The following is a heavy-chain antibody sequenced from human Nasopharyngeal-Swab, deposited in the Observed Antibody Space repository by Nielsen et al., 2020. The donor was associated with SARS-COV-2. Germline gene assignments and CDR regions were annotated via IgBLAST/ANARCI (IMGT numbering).Heavy chain of an antibody. CDR2: IYYSGST. Sequence: SETLSLTCTVSGRSISSSSYYWGWIRHPPGKGLEWIGSIYYSGSTYYNPSLKSRVTISVDTSKNQFSLKLSSVTAADTAVYYCARDYDRWLVFDYWGQGTLVTVSS. D-gene: IGHD6-19*01. CDR3: ARDYDRWLVFDY. CDR1: GRSISSSSYY. J-gene: IGHJ4*02. V-gene: IGHV4-39*07.